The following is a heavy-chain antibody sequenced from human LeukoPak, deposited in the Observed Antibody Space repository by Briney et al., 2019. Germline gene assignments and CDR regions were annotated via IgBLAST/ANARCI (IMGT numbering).Heavy chain of an antibody. CDR1: GGSINGYY. Sequence: PSETLSLTCTVSGGSINGYYWSWIRRPPGKGLEWIAWIHYSGSTNYNPSLKSRVTISVDTSKNQFSLKLTSVTAADTAVYYCARVDSSDAGNFDYWGQGTLVTVSS. J-gene: IGHJ4*02. CDR2: IHYSGST. CDR3: ARVDSSDAGNFDY. V-gene: IGHV4-59*08. D-gene: IGHD2-15*01.